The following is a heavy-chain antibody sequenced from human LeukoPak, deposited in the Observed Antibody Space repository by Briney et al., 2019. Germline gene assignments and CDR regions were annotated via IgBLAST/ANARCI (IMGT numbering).Heavy chain of an antibody. D-gene: IGHD3-10*01. CDR1: GFTFSSYA. V-gene: IGHV3-23*01. CDR2: ISGSGGST. Sequence: PGGSLRLSCAASGFTFSSYAMSWVRQAPGKGLEWVSAISGSGGSTYYADSVKGRFTISRDNSRSTLYLQMNSLRAEDTAVYYCAKDQDYYDSGGIDYWGQGTLVTVSS. CDR3: AKDQDYYDSGGIDY. J-gene: IGHJ4*02.